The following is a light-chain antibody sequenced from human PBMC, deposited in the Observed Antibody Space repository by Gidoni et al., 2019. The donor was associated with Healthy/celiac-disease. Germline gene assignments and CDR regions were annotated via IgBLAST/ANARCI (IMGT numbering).Light chain of an antibody. CDR3: QRRSNWPPMYT. J-gene: IGKJ2*01. CDR2: DAA. V-gene: IGKV3-11*01. CDR1: QSVSSY. Sequence: EIVLTQSPATLPLSPGERATLSCRASQSVSSYFAWYQQKPGQAPRLLIYDAANRATGIPARFSGSGSGTDFTLTISSLGPEDFAVYYCQRRSNWPPMYTFGQXTKLEIK.